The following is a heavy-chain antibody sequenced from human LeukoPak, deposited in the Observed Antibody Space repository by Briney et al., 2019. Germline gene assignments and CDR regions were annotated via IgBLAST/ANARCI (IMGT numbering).Heavy chain of an antibody. D-gene: IGHD1-26*01. Sequence: ASVKVSCKASGYTFTGYYRHWVRQAPGQGLEWMGRINPNSGGTNYAQKFQGRVTMTRDTSISTAYMELSRLRSDDTAVYCCARDRAPDTGSRGFDPWGQGTLVTVSS. J-gene: IGHJ5*02. V-gene: IGHV1-2*06. CDR2: INPNSGGT. CDR3: ARDRAPDTGSRGFDP. CDR1: GYTFTGYY.